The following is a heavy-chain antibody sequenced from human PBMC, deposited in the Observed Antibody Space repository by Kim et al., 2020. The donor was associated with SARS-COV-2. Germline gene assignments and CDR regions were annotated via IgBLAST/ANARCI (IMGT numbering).Heavy chain of an antibody. D-gene: IGHD6-19*01. CDR2: IWYDGSNK. Sequence: GGSLRLSCAASGFTFSSYGMHWVRQAPGKGLEWVAVIWYDGSNKYYADSVKGRFTISRDNSKNTLYLQMNSLRAEDTAVYYCAGGESSGWYFNRLGTDYWGQGTLVTVSS. V-gene: IGHV3-33*01. CDR1: GFTFSSYG. J-gene: IGHJ4*02. CDR3: AGGESSGWYFNRLGTDY.